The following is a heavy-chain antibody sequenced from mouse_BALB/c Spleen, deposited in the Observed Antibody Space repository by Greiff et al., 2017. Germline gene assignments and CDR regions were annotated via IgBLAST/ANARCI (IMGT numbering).Heavy chain of an antibody. V-gene: IGHV1-82*01. CDR2: IYPGDGDT. D-gene: IGHD1-1*01. Sequence: QVQLKQSGPELVKPGASVKISCKASGYAFSSSWMNWVKQRPGQGLEWIGRIYPGDGDTNYNGKFKGKATLTADKSSSTAYMQLSSLTSVDSAVYFCARGYGSSSYAMDYWGQGTSVTVSS. CDR3: ARGYGSSSYAMDY. CDR1: GYAFSSSW. J-gene: IGHJ4*01.